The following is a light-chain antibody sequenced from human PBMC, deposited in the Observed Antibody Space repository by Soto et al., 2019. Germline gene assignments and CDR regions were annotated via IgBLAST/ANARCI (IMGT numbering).Light chain of an antibody. Sequence: EIVLTQSPATLSLSPGERATLSCRTSQSVGRNLAWYQQTAGQAPRLLMYDTSNRATGIPARFSGSGSGTDFTLTISTLEPEDFGVYYCQTRSNWPLTFGGGTKVEIK. J-gene: IGKJ4*01. CDR2: DTS. CDR1: QSVGRN. CDR3: QTRSNWPLT. V-gene: IGKV3-11*01.